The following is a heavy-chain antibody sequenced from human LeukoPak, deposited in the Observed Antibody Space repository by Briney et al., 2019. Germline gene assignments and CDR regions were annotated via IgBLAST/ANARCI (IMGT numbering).Heavy chain of an antibody. J-gene: IGHJ4*02. CDR1: GFTFSGSA. CDR2: IRSKANSYAT. D-gene: IGHD3-16*01. Sequence: GGSLRLSCAASGFTFSGSAMHWVRQASGKGLEWVGRIRSKANSYATAYAASVKGRFTISRDDSKNTAYLQMNSLKTEDTAVYYCTSLAYDYVWGSYCPQYWGQGTLVTVSS. V-gene: IGHV3-73*01. CDR3: TSLAYDYVWGSYCPQY.